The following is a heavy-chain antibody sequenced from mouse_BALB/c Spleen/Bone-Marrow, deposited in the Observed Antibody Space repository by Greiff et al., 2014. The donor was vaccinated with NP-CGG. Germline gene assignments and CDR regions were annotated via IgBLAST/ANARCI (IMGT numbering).Heavy chain of an antibody. V-gene: IGHV5-6*01. D-gene: IGHD2-4*01. CDR3: ARRRDYDYFDY. Sequence: VQLKESGGDLVKPGGSLKLSCAASGFTFSNYGMSWVRQIPDKRLEWVATTSSGGTYTFYPDSVKGRFTISRDNTKNTLTLQMTSLKSEDTAMYYCARRRDYDYFDYWGQGTTLTVSS. CDR2: TSSGGTYT. J-gene: IGHJ2*01. CDR1: GFTFSNYG.